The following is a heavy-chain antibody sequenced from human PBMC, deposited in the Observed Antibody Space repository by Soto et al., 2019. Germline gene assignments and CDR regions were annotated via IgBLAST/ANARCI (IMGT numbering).Heavy chain of an antibody. V-gene: IGHV1-69*02. Sequence: QVQLVQSGAEVKKPGSSVKVSCKASGGTFSSYTISWVRQAPGQGLEWMGRIIPILGIANYAQKFQGRVTITADKSTSTAYMELSSLRSEDTAVYYCALNSGSSNRVGIDYWGQGTLVTVSS. CDR1: GGTFSSYT. CDR2: IIPILGIA. J-gene: IGHJ4*02. CDR3: ALNSGSSNRVGIDY. D-gene: IGHD1-26*01.